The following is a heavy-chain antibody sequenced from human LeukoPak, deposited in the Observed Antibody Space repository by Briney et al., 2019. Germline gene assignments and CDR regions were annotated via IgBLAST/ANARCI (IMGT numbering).Heavy chain of an antibody. Sequence: PSETLPLTCTVSGGSISSYYWSWIRQPPGKGLEWIGYIYYSGSTNYNPSLKSRVTISVDTSKNQFSLKLSSVTAADTAVYYCARRRGYSRSLDYWGQGTLVTVSS. CDR3: ARRRGYSRSLDY. CDR2: IYYSGST. J-gene: IGHJ4*02. D-gene: IGHD6-13*01. V-gene: IGHV4-59*01. CDR1: GGSISSYY.